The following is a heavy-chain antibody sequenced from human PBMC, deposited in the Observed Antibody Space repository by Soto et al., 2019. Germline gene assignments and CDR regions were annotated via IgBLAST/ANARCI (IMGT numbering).Heavy chain of an antibody. J-gene: IGHJ5*02. CDR2: IYYSGST. D-gene: IGHD3-3*01. CDR3: AIRRSIDFWSDSAGFEP. CDR1: GGSISSGDYY. V-gene: IGHV4-30-4*01. Sequence: SETLSLTCTVSGGSISSGDYYWSWIRQPPGKGLEWIGYIYYSGSTYYNPSLKSRVTISVDTSKNQFSLKLSSVTAADTAVYYCAIRRSIDFWSDSAGFEPWGQGTLVTVSS.